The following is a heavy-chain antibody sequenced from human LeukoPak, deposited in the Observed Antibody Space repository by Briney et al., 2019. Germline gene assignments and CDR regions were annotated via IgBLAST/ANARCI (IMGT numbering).Heavy chain of an antibody. V-gene: IGHV1-69*02. CDR3: ASSPAVLTGHYSPFDY. CDR1: GGTFSSYT. D-gene: IGHD3-9*01. Sequence: SVKVSCKASGGTFSSYTISWVRQAPGQGLEWMGRIIPILGIANYAQKFQGRVTITADKSTSTAYMELSSLRSEDTAVYYCASSPAVLTGHYSPFDYWGQGTLVTVSS. CDR2: IIPILGIA. J-gene: IGHJ4*02.